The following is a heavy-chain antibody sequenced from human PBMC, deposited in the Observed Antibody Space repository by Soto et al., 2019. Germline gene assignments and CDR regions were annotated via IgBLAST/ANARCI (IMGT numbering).Heavy chain of an antibody. CDR2: INPNSGGT. CDR3: AREASSSTPGYYGMDV. V-gene: IGHV1-2*04. Sequence: ASVKVSGKASGYTFTGYYMHWVRQAPGQGLEWMGWINPNSGGTNYAQKFQGWVTMTRDTSISTAYMELSRLRSDDTAVYYCAREASSSTPGYYGMDVWGQGTTVTVSS. D-gene: IGHD6-6*01. CDR1: GYTFTGYY. J-gene: IGHJ6*02.